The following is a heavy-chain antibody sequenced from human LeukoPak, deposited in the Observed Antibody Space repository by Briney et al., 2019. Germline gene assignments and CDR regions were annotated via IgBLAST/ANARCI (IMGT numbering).Heavy chain of an antibody. CDR3: AKEEWLLAVYFDY. D-gene: IGHD3-3*01. V-gene: IGHV3-21*04. CDR2: ISSSSIYI. J-gene: IGHJ4*02. CDR1: GFTFSSYS. Sequence: GGSLRLSCAASGFTFSSYSMNWVRQAPGKGLEWVSSISSSSIYIYYADSVKGRFTISRDNAKDSLYLQMNSLRAEDTAVYYCAKEEWLLAVYFDYWGQGTLVTVSS.